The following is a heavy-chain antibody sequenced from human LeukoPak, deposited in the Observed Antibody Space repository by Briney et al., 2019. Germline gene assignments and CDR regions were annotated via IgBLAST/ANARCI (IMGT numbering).Heavy chain of an antibody. CDR3: ARGPTVSSTWDY. J-gene: IGHJ4*02. D-gene: IGHD2-2*01. CDR1: GFTVSSAY. V-gene: IGHV3-53*01. CDR2: IYGGDNR. Sequence: GGSLRLSCAASGFTVSSAYVSWVRQAPGEGLEWVSSIYGGDNREYSDSVKGRFTISRDDSKNTVSLQMSSLRVEDTAVYYCARGPTVSSTWDYWGQGTLVTVSS.